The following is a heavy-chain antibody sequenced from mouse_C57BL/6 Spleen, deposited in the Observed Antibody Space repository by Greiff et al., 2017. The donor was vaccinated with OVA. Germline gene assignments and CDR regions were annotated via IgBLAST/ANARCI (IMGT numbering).Heavy chain of an antibody. Sequence: QVQLQQPGAELVRPGSSVKLSCKASGYTFTSYWMHWVKQRPIQGLEWIGNIDPSDSETHYNQKFKDKATLTVDKSSSTAYMQLSSLTSEDSAVYYCARHYGSTHWYFDVWGTGTTVIVSS. CDR3: ARHYGSTHWYFDV. V-gene: IGHV1-52*01. CDR2: IDPSDSET. CDR1: GYTFTSYW. D-gene: IGHD1-1*01. J-gene: IGHJ1*03.